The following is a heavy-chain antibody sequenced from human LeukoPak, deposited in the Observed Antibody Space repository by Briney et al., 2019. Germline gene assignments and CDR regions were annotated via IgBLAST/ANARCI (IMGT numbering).Heavy chain of an antibody. V-gene: IGHV4-61*01. CDR2: VYYSGTT. Sequence: SETLSLTCTVSGGSISSSSYYWGWIRQPPGKGLEWIGYVYYSGTTDYNPSLKSRVTISVDTSKNQFSLKLSSVTAADTAVYYCARDSSGYGGSWYFDLWGRGTLVTVSS. D-gene: IGHD4-23*01. J-gene: IGHJ2*01. CDR1: GGSISSSSYY. CDR3: ARDSSGYGGSWYFDL.